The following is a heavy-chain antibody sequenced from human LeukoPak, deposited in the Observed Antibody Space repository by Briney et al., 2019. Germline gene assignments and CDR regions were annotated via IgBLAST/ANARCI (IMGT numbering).Heavy chain of an antibody. D-gene: IGHD6-6*01. V-gene: IGHV3-21*01. CDR1: GFTFSSYS. Sequence: PGGSLRLSCTASGFTFSSYSLNWVRQAPGKGLEWVSSVSTGSNYIYYADSVKGRFTISRDNDKNSLYLQMNSLRVEDTAVYYCASYRVSIAARGAFDYWGQGTLVTVSS. J-gene: IGHJ4*02. CDR3: ASYRVSIAARGAFDY. CDR2: VSTGSNYI.